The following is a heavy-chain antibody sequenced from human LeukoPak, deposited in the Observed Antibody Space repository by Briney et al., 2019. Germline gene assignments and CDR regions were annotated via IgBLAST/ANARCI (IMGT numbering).Heavy chain of an antibody. D-gene: IGHD2-15*01. CDR2: INPNSGGR. V-gene: IGHV1-2*02. J-gene: IGHJ6*03. Sequence: ASVKVSCKASGYTFTGYYMHWVRQAPGQGLEWMGWINPNSGGRNYAQKFQGRVTMTRDTSISTAYMELSRLRSDDAAVYYCARGSYCSGGSCYSWYYYYYMDVWGKGTTVTISS. CDR1: GYTFTGYY. CDR3: ARGSYCSGGSCYSWYYYYYMDV.